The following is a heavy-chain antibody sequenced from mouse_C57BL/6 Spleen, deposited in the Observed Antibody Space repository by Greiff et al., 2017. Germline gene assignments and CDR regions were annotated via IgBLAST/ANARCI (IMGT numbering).Heavy chain of an antibody. D-gene: IGHD1-1*01. V-gene: IGHV1-22*01. CDR2: INPNNGGT. CDR1: GYTFTDYN. J-gene: IGHJ2*01. CDR3: ARGIGSSYFFDY. Sequence: EVQLQQSGPELVKPGASVKMSCKASGYTFTDYNMHWVKQSHGKSLEWIGYINPNNGGTSYNQKFKGKATLTVNKSSSTAYMELRSLTSEDSAVYYCARGIGSSYFFDYRGQGTTLTVSS.